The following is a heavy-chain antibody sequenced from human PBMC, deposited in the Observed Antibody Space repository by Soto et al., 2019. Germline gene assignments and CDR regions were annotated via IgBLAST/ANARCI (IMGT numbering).Heavy chain of an antibody. CDR1: GFTFSSYW. D-gene: IGHD3-22*01. Sequence: PGGSLRLSCAASGFTFSSYWMHWVRQVPGKGLVWVSRLNSDGSSTNYADSVKGRFTISRDNAKNTLSLQMNSLRADDTAVYYCARELVVLTRGYYYYYGMDVWGQGTTVTVSS. CDR3: ARELVVLTRGYYYYYGMDV. V-gene: IGHV3-74*01. CDR2: LNSDGSST. J-gene: IGHJ6*02.